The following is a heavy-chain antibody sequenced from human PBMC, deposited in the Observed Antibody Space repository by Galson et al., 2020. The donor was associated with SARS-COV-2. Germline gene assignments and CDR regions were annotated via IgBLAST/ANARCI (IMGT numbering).Heavy chain of an antibody. V-gene: IGHV3-9*01. CDR1: GFTFDDYA. J-gene: IGHJ6*01. CDR3: AKRAESTYGMDV. CDR2: ISWNSVHI. Sequence: SLKISCAASGFTFDDYAMYWVRQAPGKGLEWVSGISWNSVHIGYADAVKGRFTISRDNAKNSLYLQMNSLRAEDTALYFCAKRAESTYGMDVWGQGTPVTVSS.